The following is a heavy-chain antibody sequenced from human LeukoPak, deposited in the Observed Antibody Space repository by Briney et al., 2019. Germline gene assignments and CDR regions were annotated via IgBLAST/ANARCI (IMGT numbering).Heavy chain of an antibody. CDR1: GFTFSSYE. Sequence: GGSLRLSCAASGFTFSSYEMNWVRQAPGKGLEWVSYISSSGSTIYYADSVKGRFTISRDNAKNSLYLQMNSLRAEDTAVYYCARGSYYYDSSGFDYFDYWGQGTLVTVSS. CDR2: ISSSGSTI. D-gene: IGHD3-22*01. CDR3: ARGSYYYDSSGFDYFDY. V-gene: IGHV3-48*03. J-gene: IGHJ4*02.